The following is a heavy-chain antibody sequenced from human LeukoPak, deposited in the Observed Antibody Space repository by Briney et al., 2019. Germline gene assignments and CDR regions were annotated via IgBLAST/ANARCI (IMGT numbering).Heavy chain of an antibody. Sequence: SVKVSCKASGGTFCSYAISWVRQAPGQGLEWMGGIIPIFGTANYAQKFQGRVTITADKSTSTAYMELSSLRSEDTAVYYCASAVPAATWFDPWGQGTLVTVSS. CDR1: GGTFCSYA. CDR3: ASAVPAATWFDP. V-gene: IGHV1-69*06. D-gene: IGHD2-2*01. J-gene: IGHJ5*02. CDR2: IIPIFGTA.